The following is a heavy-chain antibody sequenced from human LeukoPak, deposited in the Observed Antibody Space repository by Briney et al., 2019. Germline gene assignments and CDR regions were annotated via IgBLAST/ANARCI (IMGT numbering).Heavy chain of an antibody. CDR2: IHYSGST. Sequence: SETLSLTCTVSSGSITNYYWSWIRQPPGKTLEWIGFIHYSGSTNYNPSLTSRVTISVDTSKNQFSLKLSSVTAADTAIYYCARSASPWLAFDYWGQGTLVTVSS. V-gene: IGHV4-59*01. CDR1: SGSITNYY. CDR3: ARSASPWLAFDY. D-gene: IGHD6-19*01. J-gene: IGHJ4*02.